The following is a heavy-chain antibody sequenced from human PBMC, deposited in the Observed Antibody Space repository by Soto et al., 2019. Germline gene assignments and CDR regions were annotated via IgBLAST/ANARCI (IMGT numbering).Heavy chain of an antibody. CDR3: ARDQYYGMDV. CDR1: GFTFDDNA. V-gene: IGHV3-9*01. Sequence: GGSLRLSCAVSGFTFDDNAMHWVRQAPEKGLEWVSGINWKSDKYYADSVKGRFTISRDNSKNTLYLQMNSLRAEDTAVYYCARDQYYGMDVWGQGTTVTVSS. CDR2: INWKSDK. J-gene: IGHJ6*02.